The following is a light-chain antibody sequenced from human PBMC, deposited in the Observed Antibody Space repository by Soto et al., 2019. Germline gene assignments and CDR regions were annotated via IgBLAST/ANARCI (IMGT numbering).Light chain of an antibody. CDR2: AAT. J-gene: IGKJ1*01. CDR3: LQDYNYPWT. CDR1: TGIRTD. V-gene: IGKV1-6*01. Sequence: AIQLTQSPSSLSASVGDRVTITCRASTGIRTDLSWYQQKPGKVPKVLIYAATSLHSGVPSRFSGSGSGTDFTLTITSLQTEDSATYYCLQDYNYPWTFGQGTKVDIK.